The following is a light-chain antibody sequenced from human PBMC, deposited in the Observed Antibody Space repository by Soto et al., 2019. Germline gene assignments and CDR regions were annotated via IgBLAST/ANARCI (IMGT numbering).Light chain of an antibody. CDR2: GAS. CDR1: QSVTSK. Sequence: EIVMTQSPATLSVSPGERANLSCRASQSVTSKLAWYQQKPGQAPRLLIFGASTRATGIPDRFSGSGSGTEFTLTISSLQSEDFAVYYCQQYNNWPPNFGQGTRLEIK. V-gene: IGKV3-15*01. J-gene: IGKJ5*01. CDR3: QQYNNWPPN.